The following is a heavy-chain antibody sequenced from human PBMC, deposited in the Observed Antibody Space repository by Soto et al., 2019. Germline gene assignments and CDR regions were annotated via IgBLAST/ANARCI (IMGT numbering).Heavy chain of an antibody. CDR3: AREAITIFGAANYGMDV. V-gene: IGHV1-18*01. CDR1: GYTFTSYG. D-gene: IGHD3-3*01. Sequence: ASVKVSCKASGYTFTSYGISWVRQAPGQGLEWMGWISAYNGNTNYAQKLQGRVTMTTDTSTSTAYMELSSLRSDDTAVYYCAREAITIFGAANYGMDVWGQGTTVTVSS. CDR2: ISAYNGNT. J-gene: IGHJ6*02.